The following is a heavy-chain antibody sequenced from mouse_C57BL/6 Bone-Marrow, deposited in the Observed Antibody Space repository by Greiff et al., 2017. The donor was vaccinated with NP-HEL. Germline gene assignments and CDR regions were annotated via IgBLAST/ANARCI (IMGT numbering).Heavy chain of an antibody. J-gene: IGHJ3*01. V-gene: IGHV1-64*01. CDR1: GYTFTSYW. Sequence: VQLQQSGAELVKPGASVKLSCKASGYTFTSYWMHWVKQRPGQGLEWIGIIHPSSGSTNYNEKFKGKATLTVDKSSSTAYMQLSSLTSEDSAVYYCTSVLECAWFDYWGRGNGATVSA. CDR3: TSVLECAWFDY. CDR2: IHPSSGST.